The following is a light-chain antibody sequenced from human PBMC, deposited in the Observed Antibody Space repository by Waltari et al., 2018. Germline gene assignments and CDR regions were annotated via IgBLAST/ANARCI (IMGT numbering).Light chain of an antibody. CDR2: EDT. J-gene: IGLJ3*02. Sequence: QSALTQPASVSGSPGQSITISCTGTSSDVGSYKLVSWYQQHPGTAPKLMIYEDTERPSGVSNRFSGSKSGNTASLTISGLQAEDEADYYCCSYAGSTTWVFGGGTKLTVL. CDR3: CSYAGSTTWV. CDR1: SSDVGSYKL. V-gene: IGLV2-23*01.